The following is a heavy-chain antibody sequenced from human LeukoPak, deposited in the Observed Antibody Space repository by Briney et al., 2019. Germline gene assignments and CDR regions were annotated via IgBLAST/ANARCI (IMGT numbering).Heavy chain of an antibody. CDR2: INHSGST. CDR1: GGSISSSNW. CDR3: AKSNGYGLVDI. D-gene: IGHD3-10*01. Sequence: SGTLSLTCAVSGGSISSSNWWSWVRQPPGKGLEWIGEINHSGSTNYNPSLKSRVTISLDTSRNQFSLKLTSVTAADTAVYYCAKSNGYGLVDIWGQGTMVTVSS. J-gene: IGHJ3*02. V-gene: IGHV4-4*02.